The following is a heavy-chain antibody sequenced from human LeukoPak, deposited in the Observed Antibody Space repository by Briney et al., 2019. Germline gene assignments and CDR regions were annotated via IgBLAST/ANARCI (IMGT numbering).Heavy chain of an antibody. CDR1: GDSISRSDW. CDR2: IYYSGRI. Sequence: SETLSLTCAVSGDSISRSDWWAWIRQPPGKGLEWLGNIYYSGRIYHNPSLQTRVIMSVDSSKNQFSLRLASVTAVDTAVYYCAKTRSGRYYGDSFDVWGPGILVTVSS. D-gene: IGHD1-26*01. V-gene: IGHV4-28*05. CDR3: AKTRSGRYYGDSFDV. J-gene: IGHJ3*01.